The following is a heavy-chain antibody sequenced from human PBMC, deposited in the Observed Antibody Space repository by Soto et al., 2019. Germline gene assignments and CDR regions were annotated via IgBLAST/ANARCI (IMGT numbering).Heavy chain of an antibody. V-gene: IGHV4-31*03. CDR3: AREAVGVADWFDP. J-gene: IGHJ5*02. CDR2: IYYSGST. CDR1: GGSISSGGYY. D-gene: IGHD2-15*01. Sequence: QVQLQESGPGLVKPSQTLSLTCTVSGGSISSGGYYWSWIRQHPGKGLEWIGYIYYSGSTYYNPSLKSRVNRSVDTSKNQFSLKLSSVTAADTAVYYCAREAVGVADWFDPWGQGTLVTVSS.